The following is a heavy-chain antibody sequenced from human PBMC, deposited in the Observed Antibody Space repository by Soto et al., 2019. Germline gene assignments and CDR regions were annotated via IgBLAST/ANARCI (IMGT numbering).Heavy chain of an antibody. CDR3: GRGDYANAFDI. Sequence: SDTLSLTFADSGGSIRSGGYSWNWIRQPPGKGLEWIGNIYHSGSTYYNASLKSRVTISVDRSKNQFSLKLSSVTAADTAVYYCGRGDYANAFDIWGQGTMVT. CDR1: GGSIRSGGYS. D-gene: IGHD4-17*01. J-gene: IGHJ3*02. V-gene: IGHV4-30-2*01. CDR2: IYHSGST.